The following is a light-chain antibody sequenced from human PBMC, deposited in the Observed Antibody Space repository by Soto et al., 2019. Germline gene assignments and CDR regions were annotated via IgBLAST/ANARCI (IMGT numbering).Light chain of an antibody. Sequence: EIVLTQSPGTLSLSPGERATLSCRASQSISNNYLAWYQQKPGQASRLLIYGASSRATGIPDRFSGSGSGTDFTLTISRLEPEDFAVYYCQQYGSSPYTFGQGTKLEIK. CDR2: GAS. CDR3: QQYGSSPYT. V-gene: IGKV3-20*01. J-gene: IGKJ2*01. CDR1: QSISNNY.